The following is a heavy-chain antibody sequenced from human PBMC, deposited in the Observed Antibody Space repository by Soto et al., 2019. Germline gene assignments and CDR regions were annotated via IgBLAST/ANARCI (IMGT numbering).Heavy chain of an antibody. V-gene: IGHV3-7*01. CDR3: AREVWSYYYGSGSYYDDY. J-gene: IGHJ4*02. D-gene: IGHD3-10*01. CDR2: IKQDGSEK. CDR1: GLTFSSYW. Sequence: GGSLSLSCAASGLTFSSYWMSWVRQAPGKGLEWVANIKQDGSEKYYVDYVKGRFTTSRDNAKNSLYLQMNSLRAEDTAVYYCAREVWSYYYGSGSYYDDYWGQGTPVTVSS.